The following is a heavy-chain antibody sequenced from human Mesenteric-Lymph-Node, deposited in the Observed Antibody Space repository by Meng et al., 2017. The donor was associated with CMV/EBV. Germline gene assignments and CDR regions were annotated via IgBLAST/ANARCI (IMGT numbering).Heavy chain of an antibody. CDR2: RNHNSGST. J-gene: IGHJ4*02. V-gene: IGHV1-8*01. CDR1: GYSTSSYE. CDR3: STSEASGNWNFEY. Sequence: CQASGYSTSSYECNWVRQATGGGVEGWGWRNHNSGSTGYAERYEGRVTMTRSNYISNAYKEQRSMTSEDKAVEYCSTSEASGNWNFEYWGQGTLVTVSS. D-gene: IGHD3-10*01.